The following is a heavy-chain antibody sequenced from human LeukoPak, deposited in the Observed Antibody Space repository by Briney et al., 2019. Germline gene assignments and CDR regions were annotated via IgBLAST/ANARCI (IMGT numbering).Heavy chain of an antibody. D-gene: IGHD3-3*01. CDR1: GFTFNIYW. V-gene: IGHV3-74*01. CDR2: INTDGSST. CDR3: ARPRFWSGPSYYYYYMDV. J-gene: IGHJ6*03. Sequence: GGSLRLSCAASGFTFNIYWMHWVRQAPGKGLAWVARINTDGSSTIYVDPVKGRFTISRDNAKNTLYLQMDSLRAEDTAVYYCARPRFWSGPSYYYYYMDVWGKGTTVTVSS.